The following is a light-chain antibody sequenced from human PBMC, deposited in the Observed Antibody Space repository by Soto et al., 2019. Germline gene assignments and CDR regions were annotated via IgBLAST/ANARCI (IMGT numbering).Light chain of an antibody. CDR1: QALSSY. Sequence: IQLTQSPSSLSASVGDRVTITCRASQALSSYLAWYQQKPGKAPKLLIYAASTLQSGVPSRFSGSESGTDFTLTISSLQPEDFGTYFCQLYNRNTWSFGPGTKVDI. J-gene: IGKJ1*01. CDR3: QLYNRNTWS. CDR2: AAS. V-gene: IGKV1-9*01.